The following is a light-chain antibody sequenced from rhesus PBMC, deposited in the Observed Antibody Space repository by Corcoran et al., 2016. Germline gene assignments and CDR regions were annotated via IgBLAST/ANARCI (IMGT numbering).Light chain of an antibody. Sequence: DIQMTQSPSSLSASAVDTVTITCRASQGISTYLNWYQQKQGKAPKRLIYAASSLESGVPSRFSGSGTGTEFTLTISSLQPEDFATYYCLQHNSNPWTFGQGTKVEIK. J-gene: IGKJ1*01. CDR1: QGISTY. V-gene: IGKV1-43*01. CDR3: LQHNSNPWT. CDR2: AAS.